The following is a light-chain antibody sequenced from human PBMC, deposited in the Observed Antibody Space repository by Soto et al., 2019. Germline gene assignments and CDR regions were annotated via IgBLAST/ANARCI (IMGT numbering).Light chain of an antibody. CDR2: GAS. Sequence: EIVMTQSPATLSVSPGERATLSCRASQSVSSTLAWYQQKPGQAPRLLIYGASTRATGIPARFSGRGFGTDFTLTISRLEPEDFAVYYCQHSGDFRWTFGLGTIVDI. V-gene: IGKV3-15*01. J-gene: IGKJ1*01. CDR3: QHSGDFRWT. CDR1: QSVSST.